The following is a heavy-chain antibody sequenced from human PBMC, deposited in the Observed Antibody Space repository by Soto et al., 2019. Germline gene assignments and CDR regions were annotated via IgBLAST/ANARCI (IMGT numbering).Heavy chain of an antibody. V-gene: IGHV3-64*01. D-gene: IGHD6-13*01. CDR3: ARRGYGSRWPNVYMDV. J-gene: IGHJ6*03. Sequence: EAQLVESGGGLVQPGGSLRPSCAASGFTFSNYEMHWVRQAPGKGLEYVSGISNNGAHTDYAKSVKGRFTISRDNSENTLYLQMGSLRAEDMALYYCARRGYGSRWPNVYMDVWGKGTTVTVSS. CDR1: GFTFSNYE. CDR2: ISNNGAHT.